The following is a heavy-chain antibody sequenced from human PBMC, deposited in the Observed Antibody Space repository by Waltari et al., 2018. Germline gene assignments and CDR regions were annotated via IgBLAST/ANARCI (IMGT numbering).Heavy chain of an antibody. D-gene: IGHD2-2*01. CDR3: TTSSYCGTTTCYQYYGMDV. CDR2: IIPVFGTA. CDR1: GYTFTSYD. V-gene: IGHV1-69*01. J-gene: IGHJ6*02. Sequence: QVQLVQSGAEVKKPGASVKVSCKASGYTFTSYDINWVRQAPGQGLEWMGGIIPVFGTANYAQKFQDRLAITADESTSTAYMELSSLRSEDTAAYYCTTSSYCGTTTCYQYYGMDVWGQGTTVTVSS.